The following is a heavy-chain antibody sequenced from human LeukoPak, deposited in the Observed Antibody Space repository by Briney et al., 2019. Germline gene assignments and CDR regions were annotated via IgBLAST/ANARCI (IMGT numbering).Heavy chain of an antibody. J-gene: IGHJ5*02. CDR3: ASSYSNYPNWFDP. D-gene: IGHD4-11*01. CDR1: GFTFSSYA. V-gene: IGHV3-23*01. Sequence: GRSLRLSCAASGFTFSSYAMHWVRQAPGKGLEWVSAISGSGGSTYYADSVKGRFTISRDNSKNTLYLQMNSLRAEDTAVYYCASSYSNYPNWFDPWGQGTLVTVSS. CDR2: ISGSGGST.